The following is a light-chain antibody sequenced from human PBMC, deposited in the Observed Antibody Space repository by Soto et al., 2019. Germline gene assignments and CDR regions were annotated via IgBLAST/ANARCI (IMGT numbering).Light chain of an antibody. CDR2: GAS. J-gene: IGKJ5*01. CDR1: QSVSSTY. V-gene: IGKV3-20*01. CDR3: QQYGSFSIT. Sequence: LSQSPGTLCLTQGERATLSCRSSQSVSSTYLAWYQQKPGQAPRLLIYGASSRATGIPDRFSGGGSGTDFTLTISRLEPEDFAVYYCQQYGSFSITFGQGTRLEVK.